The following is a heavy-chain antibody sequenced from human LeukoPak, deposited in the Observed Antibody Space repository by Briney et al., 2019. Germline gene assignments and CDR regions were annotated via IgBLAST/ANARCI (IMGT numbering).Heavy chain of an antibody. Sequence: PGGSLRLSCAVSGLTFNNYAMSWVRQAPGRGLEWVLGISNSGGDTQYADSVKGRFTISRDNSKNTLYLQMNSLRAEDTAVYYCAKSRSYTVRDAFEIWGQGTKVTVSS. J-gene: IGHJ3*02. CDR3: AKSRSYTVRDAFEI. D-gene: IGHD3-10*01. CDR2: ISNSGGDT. CDR1: GLTFNNYA. V-gene: IGHV3-23*01.